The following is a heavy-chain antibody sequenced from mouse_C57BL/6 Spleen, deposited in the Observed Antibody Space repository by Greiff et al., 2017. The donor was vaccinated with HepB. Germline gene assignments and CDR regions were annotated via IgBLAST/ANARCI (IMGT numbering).Heavy chain of an antibody. J-gene: IGHJ4*01. D-gene: IGHD4-1*01. CDR2: INPSNGGT. CDR1: GYTFTSYW. Sequence: QVQLQQPGTELVKPGASVKLSCKASGYTFTSYWMHWVKQRPGQGLEWIGNINPSNGGTNYNEKFKSKATLTVDNSSSTAYMQLSSLTSEDSAVYYCARGALGRYYAMDYWGQGTSVTVSS. V-gene: IGHV1-53*01. CDR3: ARGALGRYYAMDY.